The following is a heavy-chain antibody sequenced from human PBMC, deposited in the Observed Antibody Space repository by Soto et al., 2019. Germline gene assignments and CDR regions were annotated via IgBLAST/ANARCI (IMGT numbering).Heavy chain of an antibody. V-gene: IGHV1-24*01. J-gene: IGHJ4*02. CDR1: GYTLPDLS. D-gene: IGHD1-26*01. CDR2: FDPEDGET. Sequence: EKVSYKVSGYTLPDLSMHCVQQSPIKGLDGMGGFDPEDGETIYAQKFQGRVTMTEDTSTDTAYMELSSLRSEDTAVYYCATLGELFDYWGQGTLVTVSS. CDR3: ATLGELFDY.